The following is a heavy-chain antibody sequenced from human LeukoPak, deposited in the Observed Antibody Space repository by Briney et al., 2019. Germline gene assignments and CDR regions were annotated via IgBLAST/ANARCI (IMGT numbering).Heavy chain of an antibody. CDR3: AKGGSSSWPTFDY. J-gene: IGHJ4*02. CDR1: GFTFSDYY. D-gene: IGHD6-13*01. Sequence: GGSLRLSCAASGFTFSDYYMSWIRQAPGKGLEWVSYISSSGSTIYYADSVKGRFTISRDNSQNTLYLQMIGLTAEETALYHCAKGGSSSWPTFDYWGQGTMVTVSS. V-gene: IGHV3-11*01. CDR2: ISSSGSTI.